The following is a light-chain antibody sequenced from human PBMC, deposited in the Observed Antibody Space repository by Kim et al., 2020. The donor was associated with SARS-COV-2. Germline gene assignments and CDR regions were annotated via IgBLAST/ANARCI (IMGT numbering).Light chain of an antibody. V-gene: IGLV3-19*01. J-gene: IGLJ3*02. CDR1: SLRGYY. CDR3: NSRDSNSNHVV. Sequence: LGQTVKTTCQGDSLRGYYASLYQQKPGQAPVVVIYAKNNRPLGIPDRFSGSSSGNSASLTITGAQAEDEADYYCNSRDSNSNHVVFGGGTKVTVL. CDR2: AKN.